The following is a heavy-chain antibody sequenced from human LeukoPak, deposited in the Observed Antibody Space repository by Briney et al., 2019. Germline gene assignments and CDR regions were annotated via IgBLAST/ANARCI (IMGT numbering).Heavy chain of an antibody. Sequence: GGSLRLSCAASGFTFSSYSMNWVRQAPGKGLEWASSISSSSSHIYYADSVKGRFTISRDNAKNTLYLQMNSLRAEDTAVYYCARVLYIAAAAPVGYWGQGTPVTVSS. D-gene: IGHD6-13*01. V-gene: IGHV3-21*01. CDR1: GFTFSSYS. CDR3: ARVLYIAAAAPVGY. J-gene: IGHJ4*02. CDR2: ISSSSSHI.